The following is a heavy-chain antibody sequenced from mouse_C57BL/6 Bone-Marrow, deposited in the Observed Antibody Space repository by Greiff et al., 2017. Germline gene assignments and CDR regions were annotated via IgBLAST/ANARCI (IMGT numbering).Heavy chain of an antibody. V-gene: IGHV1-4*01. CDR2: INPSSGYT. D-gene: IGHD2-4*01. CDR1: GYTFTSYT. Sequence: VQLQQSGAELARPGASVKMSCKASGYTFTSYTMHWVKQRPGQGLEWIGYINPSSGYTKYNQKFKDKATLTADKSSSTAYMQLSSLTSEDSAVYYCARNDYDAWFAYGGQGTLVTVSA. J-gene: IGHJ3*01. CDR3: ARNDYDAWFAY.